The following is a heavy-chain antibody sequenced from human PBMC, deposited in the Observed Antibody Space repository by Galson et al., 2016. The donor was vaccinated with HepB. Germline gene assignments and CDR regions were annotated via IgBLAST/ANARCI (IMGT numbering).Heavy chain of an antibody. CDR1: GYTFSNFD. J-gene: IGHJ4*02. D-gene: IGHD3-22*01. Sequence: SVKVSCKASGYTFSNFDINWVRQATGQGLEWVGWMNPRSTNTGYAQKFQGRVTMTMDTSISTAYMELSSLTYEDTALYYCVRYYSDSSGYYTHGGDYWGQGTLVTVSS. V-gene: IGHV1-8*01. CDR3: VRYYSDSSGYYTHGGDY. CDR2: MNPRSTNT.